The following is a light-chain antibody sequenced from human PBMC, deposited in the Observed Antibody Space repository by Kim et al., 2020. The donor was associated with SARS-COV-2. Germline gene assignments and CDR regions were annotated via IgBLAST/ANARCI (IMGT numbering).Light chain of an antibody. CDR1: SIVSKS. J-gene: IGLJ2*01. CDR3: QVWDSTTDHRVV. CDR2: YDS. Sequence: PGKTTDVSCGGNSIVSKSVHWYQQKSGQAPVLVIYYDSDRPSGIPERFSGSNSGNTATLTISRVEAGDEADYYCQVWDSTTDHRVVFGGGTQLTVL. V-gene: IGLV3-21*04.